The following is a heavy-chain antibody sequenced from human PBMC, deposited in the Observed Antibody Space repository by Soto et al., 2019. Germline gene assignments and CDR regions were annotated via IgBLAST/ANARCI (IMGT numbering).Heavy chain of an antibody. D-gene: IGHD6-6*01. J-gene: IGHJ6*02. CDR3: ARSPANSSSSYYYYGMDV. V-gene: IGHV1-69*06. CDR2: IIPIFGTA. Sequence: SVTVSCKASGGTFSSSAISWVRQAPGQGLEWMGGIIPIFGTANYAQKFQGRVTITADKSTSTAYMELSSLRSEDTAVYYCARSPANSSSSYYYYGMDVWGQGTTVTVSS. CDR1: GGTFSSSA.